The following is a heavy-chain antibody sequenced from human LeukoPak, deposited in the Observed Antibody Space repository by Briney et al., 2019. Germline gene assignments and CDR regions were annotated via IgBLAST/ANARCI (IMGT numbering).Heavy chain of an antibody. J-gene: IGHJ3*02. V-gene: IGHV1-69*13. CDR1: GGTFSSYA. Sequence: SVTVSCKASGGTFSSYAISWVRQAPGQGLEWMGGIIPIFGTANYSQKFQGRVTITADESTSTAYMELSSLRSEDTAVYYCARGDFYGSGSYKGDAFDIWGQGTMVTVSS. D-gene: IGHD3-10*01. CDR2: IIPIFGTA. CDR3: ARGDFYGSGSYKGDAFDI.